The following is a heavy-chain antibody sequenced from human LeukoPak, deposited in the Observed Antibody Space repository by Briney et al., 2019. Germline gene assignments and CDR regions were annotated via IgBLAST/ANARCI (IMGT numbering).Heavy chain of an antibody. J-gene: IGHJ6*03. CDR3: ARAPYSSSWLTGYYYYYMDV. CDR2: ISSSGSTI. CDR1: GFTFSSYE. Sequence: GGSLRLSCAASGFTFSSYEVNWVRQAPGKGLEWVSYISSSGSTIYYADSVKGRFTISRDNAKNSLYLQMNSLRAEDTAVYYCARAPYSSSWLTGYYYYYMDVWGKGTTVTISS. D-gene: IGHD6-13*01. V-gene: IGHV3-48*03.